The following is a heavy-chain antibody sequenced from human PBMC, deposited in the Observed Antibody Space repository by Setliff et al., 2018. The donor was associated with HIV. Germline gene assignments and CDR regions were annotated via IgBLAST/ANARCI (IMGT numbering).Heavy chain of an antibody. D-gene: IGHD1-26*01. J-gene: IGHJ4*02. CDR3: ARPVEMANREFDY. CDR2: IYYSGNT. Sequence: SETLSLTCTVSGCSLSSSNYYCGWIRQPPGKGLEWIGSIYYSGNTYYNPSLKSRGNISGDTSKKQFSLTLRAVTAADSAVYYCARPVEMANREFDYWGQGTLVTVSS. CDR1: GCSLSSSNYY. V-gene: IGHV4-39*01.